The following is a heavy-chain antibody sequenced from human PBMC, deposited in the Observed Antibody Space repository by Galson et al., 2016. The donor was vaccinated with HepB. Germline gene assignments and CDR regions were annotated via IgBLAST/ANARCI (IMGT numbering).Heavy chain of an antibody. CDR3: ARDVQFRFDY. J-gene: IGHJ4*02. CDR1: GYRFPTYG. Sequence: SVKVSCKVSGYRFPTYGISWVRQAPGQGLEWLGWISANSGNTNYAQKFQDRVTMTRDTSASTVYMDLRSLRSDDTAVYYCARDVQFRFDYWGQGTLATVSS. V-gene: IGHV1-18*04. CDR2: ISANSGNT. D-gene: IGHD5-24*01.